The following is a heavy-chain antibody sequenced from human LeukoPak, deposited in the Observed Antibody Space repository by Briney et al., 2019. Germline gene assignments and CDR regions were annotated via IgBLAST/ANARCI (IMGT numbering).Heavy chain of an antibody. Sequence: SVNVSCKASGGTFSSYSISWVRQAPGQGLEWMGGIIPIFCTANYAQKFQGRVTITADKSTSTAYMELSSLRSEDTAVYYCARSGTMVREPFDPWGQGTLVTVSS. J-gene: IGHJ5*02. CDR3: ARSGTMVREPFDP. D-gene: IGHD3-10*01. V-gene: IGHV1-69*06. CDR1: GGTFSSYS. CDR2: IIPIFCTA.